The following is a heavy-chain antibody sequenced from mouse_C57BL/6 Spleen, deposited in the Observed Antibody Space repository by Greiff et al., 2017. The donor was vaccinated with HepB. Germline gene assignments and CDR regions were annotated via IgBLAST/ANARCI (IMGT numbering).Heavy chain of an antibody. V-gene: IGHV10-3*01. Sequence: EVNLVESGGGLVQPKGSLKLSCAASGFTFNTYAMHWVRQAPGKGLEWVARIRSKSSNYATYYADSVKDRFTISRDDSQSRLYLQMNNLKTEDTAIYYCVRDVRYYGSNWYDYAMDYWGQGTSVTVSS. D-gene: IGHD1-1*01. J-gene: IGHJ4*01. CDR1: GFTFNTYA. CDR3: VRDVRYYGSNWYDYAMDY. CDR2: IRSKSSNYAT.